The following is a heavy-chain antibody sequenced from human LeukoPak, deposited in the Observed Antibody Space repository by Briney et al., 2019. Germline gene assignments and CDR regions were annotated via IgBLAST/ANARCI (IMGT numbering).Heavy chain of an antibody. CDR2: ISGDGVSS. D-gene: IGHD5-24*01. CDR3: VREQFSHTSNYFDN. CDR1: GFMFDDYA. V-gene: IGHV3-43*02. J-gene: IGHJ4*02. Sequence: GGSLRLSCAASGFMFDDYAMHWVRQVPGGGLEWVFLISGDGVSSFYADSVKGRFTISRDNNNSSLSLQMRRLTTEDTAFYYCVREQFSHTSNYFDNWGQGILVTVSS.